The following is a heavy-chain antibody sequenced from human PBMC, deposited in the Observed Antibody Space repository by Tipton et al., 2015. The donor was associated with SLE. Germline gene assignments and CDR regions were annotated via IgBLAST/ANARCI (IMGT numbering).Heavy chain of an antibody. Sequence: QSGAEVKKPGSSVKVSCRASGGSFSDYTISWVRQAPGQGLEWMGRIILILGEMDYAQKFQGRVTISADTSTSTIHMELISLTSEDTALYFCAAYINYPAYWGQGSLVTVSS. CDR2: IILILGEM. CDR3: AAYINYPAY. CDR1: GGSFSDYT. D-gene: IGHD4-11*01. J-gene: IGHJ4*02. V-gene: IGHV1-69*02.